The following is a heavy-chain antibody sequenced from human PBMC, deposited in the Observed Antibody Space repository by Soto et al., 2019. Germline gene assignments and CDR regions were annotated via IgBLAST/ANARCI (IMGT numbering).Heavy chain of an antibody. CDR3: ASAVDTAMVTRISYGMDV. D-gene: IGHD5-18*01. CDR1: GYTFTSYY. J-gene: IGHJ6*02. Sequence: ASVKVSCKASGYTFTSYYMHWVRQAPGQGLEWMGVINPSGGSTSYAQKFQGRVTMTRDTSTSTVYMELSSLRSEDTAVYYCASAVDTAMVTRISYGMDVWGQGTTVTVSS. V-gene: IGHV1-46*01. CDR2: INPSGGST.